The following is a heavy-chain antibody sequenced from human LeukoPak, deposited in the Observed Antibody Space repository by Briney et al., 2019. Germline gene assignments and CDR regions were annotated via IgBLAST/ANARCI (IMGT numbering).Heavy chain of an antibody. J-gene: IGHJ5*02. Sequence: ASVTVSCKASGYTFTSYAMHWVRQAPGQRLEWMGWINAGNGNTKYSQKFQGRVTITRDTSASTAYMELSSLRSEDTAVYYCARGVVVVPAAKNTPLGWFVPWRQG. CDR1: GYTFTSYA. V-gene: IGHV1-3*01. CDR2: INAGNGNT. CDR3: ARGVVVVPAAKNTPLGWFVP. D-gene: IGHD2-2*01.